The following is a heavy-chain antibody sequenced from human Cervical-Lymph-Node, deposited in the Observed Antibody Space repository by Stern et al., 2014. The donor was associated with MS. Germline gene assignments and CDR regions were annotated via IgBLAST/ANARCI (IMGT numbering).Heavy chain of an antibody. CDR1: GFSLNTRGVG. CDR2: IYWDDDK. D-gene: IGHD3-16*01. V-gene: IGHV2-5*02. Sequence: QVTLKESGPTLVKPTQTLTLTCAFSGFSLNTRGVGVGWVRQPPGKALEWLALIYWDDDKGDSPSLKSRLTITKDTSKNQVFLTMTNMDPVDTATYYGAYRGGVQPYFDNWGLGTQVTVSS. J-gene: IGHJ4*02. CDR3: AYRGGVQPYFDN.